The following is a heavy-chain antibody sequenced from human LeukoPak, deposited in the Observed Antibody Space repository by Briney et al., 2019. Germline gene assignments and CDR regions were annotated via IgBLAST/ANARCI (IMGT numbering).Heavy chain of an antibody. V-gene: IGHV4-39*07. CDR2: IYYSGST. CDR1: GGSISSSSYY. CDR3: ASPGGRWLPSDY. J-gene: IGHJ4*02. D-gene: IGHD5-24*01. Sequence: SETLSLTCTVSGGSISSSSYYWGWIRQPPGKGLEWIGSIYYSGSTYYNPSLKSRVTISVDTSKNQFSLKLSSVTAADTAVYYCASPGGRWLPSDYWGQGTLVTVSS.